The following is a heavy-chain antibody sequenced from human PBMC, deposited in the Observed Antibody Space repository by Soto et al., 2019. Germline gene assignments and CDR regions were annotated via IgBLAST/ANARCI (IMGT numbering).Heavy chain of an antibody. CDR1: GFTVSSKY. Sequence: PGGSLRLSCAASGFTVSSKYMSWVRQAPGKGLEWVSLIQSGGPTYYADSVKGRFTISRDTSENTLHLQMDSLRAEDTAVYYCARDGVLCDGGRCYGVPLDVWGKGTKVTVS. D-gene: IGHD2-15*01. V-gene: IGHV3-66*01. CDR2: IQSGGPT. J-gene: IGHJ6*03. CDR3: ARDGVLCDGGRCYGVPLDV.